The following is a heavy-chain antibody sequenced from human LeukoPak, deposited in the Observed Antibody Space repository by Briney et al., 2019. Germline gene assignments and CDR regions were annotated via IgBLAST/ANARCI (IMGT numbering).Heavy chain of an antibody. CDR1: GFTFSSYA. Sequence: GRSLRLSCAASGFTFSSYAMHWVRQAPGKGLEWVAVISYDGSNKYYADSVKGRFTISRDNSKNTVYLQMNSLRAADTAVYYCARESRLDYYFDYWGQGTLVTVSS. J-gene: IGHJ4*02. D-gene: IGHD3-9*01. V-gene: IGHV3-30-3*01. CDR2: ISYDGSNK. CDR3: ARESRLDYYFDY.